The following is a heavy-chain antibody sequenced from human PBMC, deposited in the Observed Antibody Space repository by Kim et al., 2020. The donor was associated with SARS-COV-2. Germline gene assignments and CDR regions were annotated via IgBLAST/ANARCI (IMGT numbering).Heavy chain of an antibody. CDR3: ARDLGYGSYYYYGLDV. Sequence: SETLFLTCTVSGGSISSSSYYWGWIRQPPGKGLEWIGSIYYSGSTYYNPSLKSRVTISVDTSKNQFSLKLSSVTAADTAVYYCARDLGYGSYYYYGLDV. J-gene: IGHJ6*01. CDR1: GGSISSSSYY. CDR2: IYYSGST. V-gene: IGHV4-39*07. D-gene: IGHD5-12*01.